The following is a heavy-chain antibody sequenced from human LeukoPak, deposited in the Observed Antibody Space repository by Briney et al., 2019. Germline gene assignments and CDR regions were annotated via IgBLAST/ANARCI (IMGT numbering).Heavy chain of an antibody. D-gene: IGHD1-26*01. J-gene: IGHJ4*02. CDR1: GFTVSSYSTA. CDR3: ARAPIVGATHIDY. CDR2: TYYKSKWYN. Sequence: ETLSLTCATSGFTVSSYSTAWNCNSQAPSRDLVCLIRTYYKSKWYNDYAVAVKSRITINPDTCKNQYSLQLKSVTLEDTAVYYCARAPIVGATHIDYWGQGTLVTVSS. V-gene: IGHV6-1*01.